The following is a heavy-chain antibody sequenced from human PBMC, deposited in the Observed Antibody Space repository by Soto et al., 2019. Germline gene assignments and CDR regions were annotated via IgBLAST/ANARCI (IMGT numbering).Heavy chain of an antibody. CDR3: ARDCSGGSCYPGMDV. V-gene: IGHV3-23*01. D-gene: IGHD2-15*01. CDR1: GFTFRSYA. Sequence: EVHLLESGGGVVQPGGSLRLSCVASGFTFRSYAMSWVRQAPGKGLEWVSVLSGSGGGMYYADSVKGRFTISRDNSNNTVFLQMNSLRAEDTAVYYCARDCSGGSCYPGMDVWGQGTTVTVSS. J-gene: IGHJ6*02. CDR2: LSGSGGGM.